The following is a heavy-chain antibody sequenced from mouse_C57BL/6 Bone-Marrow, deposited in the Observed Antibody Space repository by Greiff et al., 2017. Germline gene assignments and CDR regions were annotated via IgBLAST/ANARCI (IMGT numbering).Heavy chain of an antibody. V-gene: IGHV1-18*01. J-gene: IGHJ2*01. D-gene: IGHD2-10*02. CDR2: INNNNGGT. CDR1: GYTFTDYN. Sequence: EVKLQQSGPELVKPGASVKIPCKASGYTFTDYNMDWVKPSHETSLEWIGDINNNNGGTIYNQKLKGKATLPVDKSASTAYMELRRLTAEDTSVYYGARGYGNQYYFDYWGQGTTLTVSS. CDR3: ARGYGNQYYFDY.